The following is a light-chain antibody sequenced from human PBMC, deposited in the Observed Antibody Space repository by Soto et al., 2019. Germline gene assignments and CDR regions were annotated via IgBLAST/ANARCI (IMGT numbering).Light chain of an antibody. CDR1: QSVRSGY. CDR3: HQYDNSPLT. Sequence: IVLTQSPGTLSLSPGERATLSCRASQSVRSGYFAWYQQKPGQAPRLLIVGASSRATGIPDRFSGGGSGTDLTLTISILEPHDFALYYCHQYDNSPLTFGGGTQV. J-gene: IGKJ4*01. CDR2: GAS. V-gene: IGKV3-20*01.